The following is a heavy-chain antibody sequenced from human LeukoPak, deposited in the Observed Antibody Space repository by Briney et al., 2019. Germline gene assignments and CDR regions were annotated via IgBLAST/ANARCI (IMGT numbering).Heavy chain of an antibody. J-gene: IGHJ5*02. CDR2: VNPNTGNT. V-gene: IGHV1-8*01. D-gene: IGHD1-26*01. CDR1: GYTFTSYD. CDR3: ARDPSWELLNWFDP. Sequence: ASVKVSCKASGYTFTSYDINWVRQATGQGLEWMGWVNPNTGNTGYAQKFQGRVTMTRNTSISTAYMELSSLRSEDTAVYYCARDPSWELLNWFDPWGQGTLVTVSS.